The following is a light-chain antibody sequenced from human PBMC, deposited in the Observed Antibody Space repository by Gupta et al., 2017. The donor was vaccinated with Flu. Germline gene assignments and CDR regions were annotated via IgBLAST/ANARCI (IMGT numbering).Light chain of an antibody. CDR3: QQDGSSPRT. CDR2: GAS. J-gene: IGKJ1*01. Sequence: GTLSLSPGERATLSCRASQSVSNNYLAWYQQKPGQAPRLLIYGASSRATGIPDRFSGSGSGTDFTLTISRLEPEDFAVYYCQQDGSSPRTFGQGTKVEIK. V-gene: IGKV3-20*01. CDR1: QSVSNNY.